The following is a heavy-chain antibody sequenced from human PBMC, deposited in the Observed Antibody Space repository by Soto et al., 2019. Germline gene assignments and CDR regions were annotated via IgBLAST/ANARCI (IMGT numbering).Heavy chain of an antibody. CDR1: GYTFTSYG. CDR3: GRDRCSSTSCSINWFDP. J-gene: IGHJ5*02. D-gene: IGHD2-2*01. CDR2: ISAYNGNT. Sequence: QVQLVQSGAEVKKPGASVKVSCKASGYTFTSYGISWVRQAPGQGLEWMGWISAYNGNTNYVQKFQGRVTMTTDTSTRTAYMELRSLRSDDTAVYYCGRDRCSSTSCSINWFDPWGQGTLVTVSS. V-gene: IGHV1-18*01.